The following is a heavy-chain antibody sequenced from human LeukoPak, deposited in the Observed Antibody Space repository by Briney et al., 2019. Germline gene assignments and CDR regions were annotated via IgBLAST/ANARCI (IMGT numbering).Heavy chain of an antibody. CDR1: GGTFTTHG. CDR2: IIPVFGTP. CDR3: ARDGGGSYGGDFDS. J-gene: IGHJ4*02. Sequence: SVKVSCKTSGGTFTTHGISWVRQAPGQGLEWMGAIIPVFGTPSHSQKFQGRVTITAYESTTTAYMELRSLRSEDTAIYYCARDGGGSYGGDFDSWGQGTLVTVSS. D-gene: IGHD1-26*01. V-gene: IGHV1-69*13.